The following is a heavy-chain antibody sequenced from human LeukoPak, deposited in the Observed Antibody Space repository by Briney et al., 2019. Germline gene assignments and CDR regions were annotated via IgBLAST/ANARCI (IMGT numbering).Heavy chain of an antibody. D-gene: IGHD3-10*01. CDR1: GASISNYY. Sequence: SETLSLTCTVSGASISNYYWSWIRQPPGKGLEWIGYIYYSGSTNYNPSLKSRVTISVDTSKNQFSLKLSSVTAADTAVYYCASADYGSGSSFDYWGQGTLVTVSS. CDR3: ASADYGSGSSFDY. V-gene: IGHV4-59*08. J-gene: IGHJ4*02. CDR2: IYYSGST.